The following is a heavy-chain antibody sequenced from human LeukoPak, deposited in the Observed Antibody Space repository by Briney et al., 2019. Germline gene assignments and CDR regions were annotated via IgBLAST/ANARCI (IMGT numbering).Heavy chain of an antibody. CDR3: ARLNYYDSSGYPTS. Sequence: KPGGSLRLSCAASGSTFRSYNMNWVRQAPGKGLEWIGSIYYSGSTYYNPSLKSRVTISVDTSKNQFSLKLSSVTAADTAVYYCARLNYYDSSGYPTSWGQGTLVTVSS. J-gene: IGHJ5*02. CDR1: GSTFRSYN. V-gene: IGHV4-59*05. D-gene: IGHD3-22*01. CDR2: IYYSGST.